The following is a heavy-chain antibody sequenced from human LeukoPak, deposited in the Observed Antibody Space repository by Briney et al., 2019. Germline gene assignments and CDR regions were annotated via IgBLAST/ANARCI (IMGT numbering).Heavy chain of an antibody. V-gene: IGHV3-21*01. D-gene: IGHD3-16*01. J-gene: IGHJ6*03. CDR3: ARDYGFGGNYMGV. CDR1: GFTFSSYG. Sequence: GGSLRLSCAASGFTFSSYGMSWVRQAPGKGLEWVSSISGSSSYIYYADSVKGRFTISRDNAKNSLYLQMNSLRAEDTAVFYCARDYGFGGNYMGVWGKGTTVTVSS. CDR2: ISGSSSYI.